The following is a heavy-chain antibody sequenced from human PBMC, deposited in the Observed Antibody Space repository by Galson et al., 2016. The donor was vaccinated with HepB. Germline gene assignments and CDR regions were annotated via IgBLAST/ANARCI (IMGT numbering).Heavy chain of an antibody. Sequence: SVKVSCKASGYTFNTYNMHWVRQAPGQGLEWMGIIKPSGGNTIYAQKFQDRITMTRDTSTSTVYMELISLRSEDTAVYYCARVFWPPHRDRYYYGMDVWGQGTTVTVSS. J-gene: IGHJ6*02. CDR3: ARVFWPPHRDRYYYGMDV. CDR1: GYTFNTYN. CDR2: IKPSGGNT. D-gene: IGHD3-3*01. V-gene: IGHV1-46*02.